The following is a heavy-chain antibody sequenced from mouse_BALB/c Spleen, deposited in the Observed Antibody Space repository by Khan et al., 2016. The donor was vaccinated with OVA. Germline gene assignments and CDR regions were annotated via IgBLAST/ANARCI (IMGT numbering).Heavy chain of an antibody. Sequence: VQLQQSGAELVRPGVSVKISCKGSGYTFTDFTMHWVKQSHAMSLEWIGVISTYYGDATYNQKFKDKATMTVDKSSSTAYMELARLTSEDSAIYYCAGRGGGSRFAYWGQGTLVTVSA. CDR2: ISTYYGDA. CDR1: GYTFTDFT. J-gene: IGHJ3*01. V-gene: IGHV1S137*01. CDR3: AGRGGGSRFAY.